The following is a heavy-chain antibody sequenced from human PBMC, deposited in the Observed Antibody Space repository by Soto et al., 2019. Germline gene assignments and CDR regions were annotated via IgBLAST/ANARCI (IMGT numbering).Heavy chain of an antibody. CDR2: ISAYNGNT. CDR3: ARDRHSSSWYPYRY. J-gene: IGHJ4*02. D-gene: IGHD6-13*01. Sequence: ASVKVSCKASGYTFTSYGISWVRQAPGQGLEWMGWISAYNGNTNYAQKLQGRVTMTTDTSTSTAYMELRSLRSDDTAVYYCARDRHSSSWYPYRYWGQGTLVTVSS. CDR1: GYTFTSYG. V-gene: IGHV1-18*01.